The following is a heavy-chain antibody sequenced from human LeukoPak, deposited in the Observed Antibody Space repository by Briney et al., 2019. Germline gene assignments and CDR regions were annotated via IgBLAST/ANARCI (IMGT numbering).Heavy chain of an antibody. D-gene: IGHD3-16*01. V-gene: IGHV1-2*02. CDR1: GYTFTGYY. J-gene: IGHJ4*02. CDR3: ARDRSRFLGLCYFDY. CDR2: INPNSGGT. Sequence: ASVKVSCKASGYTFTGYYMHWVRQAPGQGLEWMGWINPNSGGTNYAQKFQGRVTMTRDTSISTAYMELSGLRSDDTAVYYCARDRSRFLGLCYFDYWGQGTLVTVSS.